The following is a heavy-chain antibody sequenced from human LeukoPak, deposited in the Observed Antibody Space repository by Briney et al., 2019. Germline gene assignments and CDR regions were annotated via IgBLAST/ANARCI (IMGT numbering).Heavy chain of an antibody. Sequence: GGSLRLSCAASGFTFSSYAMMWVRQSPEKGLECVSSITGSGDGTYYADSVRGRFTISRDNSKNTLYLQMNSLRAEDTVVYFCAKGFVHPTYYFEYWGQGTLVTVSS. D-gene: IGHD3-10*01. CDR1: GFTFSSYA. J-gene: IGHJ4*02. V-gene: IGHV3-23*01. CDR2: ITGSGDGT. CDR3: AKGFVHPTYYFEY.